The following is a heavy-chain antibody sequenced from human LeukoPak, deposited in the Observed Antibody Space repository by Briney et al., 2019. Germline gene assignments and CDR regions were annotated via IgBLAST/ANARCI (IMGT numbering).Heavy chain of an antibody. J-gene: IGHJ4*02. D-gene: IGHD5-24*01. Sequence: PGGSLRLSCAASGFTFSSYAMHWVRQAPGKGLEWVAVISYDGSNKYYADSVKGRFTISRDNSKNSLYLQMNSLRAEDTAVYYCARETPRSTRDGYNLGYWGQGTLVTVSS. CDR3: ARETPRSTRDGYNLGY. CDR1: GFTFSSYA. V-gene: IGHV3-30*04. CDR2: ISYDGSNK.